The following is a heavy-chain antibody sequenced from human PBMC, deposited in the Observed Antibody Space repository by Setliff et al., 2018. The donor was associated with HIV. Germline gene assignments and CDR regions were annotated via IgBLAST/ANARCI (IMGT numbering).Heavy chain of an antibody. V-gene: IGHV4-59*01. Sequence: SETLSLTCTVSGGSITGYYWSWIRQPPGKGMEWIGYIYYNGGTNYNPSLKSRVTMLVDTSENHFTLKLTSVTAAVTAMYYCTRGIGGIGYYPDYWGQGTLVTVSS. J-gene: IGHJ4*02. CDR3: TRGIGGIGYYPDY. CDR2: IYYNGGT. CDR1: GGSITGYY. D-gene: IGHD3-22*01.